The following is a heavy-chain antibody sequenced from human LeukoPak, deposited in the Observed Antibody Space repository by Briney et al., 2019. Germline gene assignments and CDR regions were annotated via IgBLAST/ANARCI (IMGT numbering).Heavy chain of an antibody. V-gene: IGHV3-7*04. J-gene: IGHJ3*02. CDR1: GFTFSTTW. CDR3: TRDFWARADI. CDR2: IKHDGSEI. D-gene: IGHD3-3*01. Sequence: TGGSLRLSCAASGFTFSTTWMTWVRQAPGQGLEWVANIKHDGSEISYVDSVRGRFTISRDNAKNSLFLQMNSLRAEDTAVYYCTRDFWARADIWGQGTMVTVSS.